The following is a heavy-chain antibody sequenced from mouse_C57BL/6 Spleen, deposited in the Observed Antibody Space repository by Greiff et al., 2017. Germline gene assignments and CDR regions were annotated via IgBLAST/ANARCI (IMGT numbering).Heavy chain of an antibody. CDR2: IYPSDSET. CDR3: ARRGYYSNYPLAY. CDR1: GYTFTSYW. D-gene: IGHD2-5*01. J-gene: IGHJ3*01. Sequence: QVQLQQPGAELVRPGSSVKLSCKASGYTFTSYWMDWVKQRPGQGLEWIGNIYPSDSETHYNQTFQDMGTLTVDKSSRTDYMQLSSLTSEDYAVYYCARRGYYSNYPLAYWGQGTLVTVSA. V-gene: IGHV1-61*01.